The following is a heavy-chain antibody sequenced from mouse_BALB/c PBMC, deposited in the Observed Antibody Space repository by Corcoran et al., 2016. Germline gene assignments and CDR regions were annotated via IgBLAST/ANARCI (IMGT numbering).Heavy chain of an antibody. Sequence: QVQLQQSGAELVKPGASVKLSCKASGYTFTSYDLNWVRTRPEQGLEWIGWIFPGDGSTKYNEKLKGKATLNTAKSSSTAYLQLSRLTSEDSAVYFCVRAYGNYSYLYFDVWGAGTTVTVSS. D-gene: IGHD2-1*01. CDR2: IFPGDGST. CDR1: GYTFTSYD. V-gene: IGHV1-85*01. J-gene: IGHJ1*01. CDR3: VRAYGNYSYLYFDV.